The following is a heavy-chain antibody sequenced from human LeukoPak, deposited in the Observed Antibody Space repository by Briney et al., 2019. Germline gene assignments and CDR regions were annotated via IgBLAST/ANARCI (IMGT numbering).Heavy chain of an antibody. CDR3: AGDPSGSWQRFDY. Sequence: ASVKVSCKASGYTFTTYYVHWVRQAPGQGLEWMGVINPNGGGTAYAQKFQGRVTMTRDTSTSTVYMEVISLRSEDTAVFYCAGDPSGSWQRFDYWGQGTLVTVSS. CDR1: GYTFTTYY. CDR2: INPNGGGT. D-gene: IGHD1-26*01. J-gene: IGHJ4*02. V-gene: IGHV1-46*01.